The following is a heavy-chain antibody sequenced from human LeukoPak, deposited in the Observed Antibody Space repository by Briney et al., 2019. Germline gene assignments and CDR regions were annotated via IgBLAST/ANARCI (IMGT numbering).Heavy chain of an antibody. V-gene: IGHV3-23*01. CDR2: ISGSGDRT. CDR1: GFTVSSSA. CDR3: AKGYYGSGSYGWFDY. Sequence: GGSLRLSCAASGFTVSSSAMSWVRQAPGKGLKWVSTISGSGDRTYYADSVKGRFTISRDNSKNTLFLHMNSLRAEDTAVYSCAKGYYGSGSYGWFDYWGQGTLVTVSS. D-gene: IGHD3-10*01. J-gene: IGHJ4*02.